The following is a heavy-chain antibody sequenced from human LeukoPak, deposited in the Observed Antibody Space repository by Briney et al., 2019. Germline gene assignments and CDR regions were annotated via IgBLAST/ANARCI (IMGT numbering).Heavy chain of an antibody. CDR3: ARHIGYSAWNPDY. J-gene: IGHJ4*02. D-gene: IGHD5-12*01. CDR1: GYSFTSYW. V-gene: IGHV5-51*01. Sequence: GESLKISCKASGYSFTSYWIGWVRQMPGKGLEWMGIIYPYDSDARYSPSFQGQVTISADKSISTAYLQWSNLKASDTAMYYCARHIGYSAWNPDYWGQGTLVTVSS. CDR2: IYPYDSDA.